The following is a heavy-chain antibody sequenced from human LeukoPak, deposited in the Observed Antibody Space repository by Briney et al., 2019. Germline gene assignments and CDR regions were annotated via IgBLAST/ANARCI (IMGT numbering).Heavy chain of an antibody. D-gene: IGHD3-9*01. J-gene: IGHJ5*02. CDR1: GFTFSSYG. V-gene: IGHV3-30*18. CDR2: ISYDGSNK. CDR3: AKEGGTIYDILTGYYLSPVDP. Sequence: AGGSLRLSCAASGFTFSSYGMHWVRQAPGKGLEWVAVISYDGSNKYYADSVKGRFTISRDNSKNTLYLQMNSLRAEDTAVYYCAKEGGTIYDILTGYYLSPVDPWGQGTLVTVSS.